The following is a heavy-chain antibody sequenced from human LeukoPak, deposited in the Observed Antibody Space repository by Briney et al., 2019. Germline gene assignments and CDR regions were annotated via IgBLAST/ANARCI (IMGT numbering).Heavy chain of an antibody. CDR1: GYTFTSYG. V-gene: IGHV1-18*01. CDR3: ARGYDILTGYYTPYWFDP. CDR2: ISASNGNT. D-gene: IGHD3-9*01. Sequence: ASVKVSCKASGYTFTSYGISWVRQAPGQGLEWMGWISASNGNTNYAQKLQGRVTLTTDTSTSTVYMELRSLTSDDTAVYYCARGYDILTGYYTPYWFDPWGQGTLVTVSS. J-gene: IGHJ5*02.